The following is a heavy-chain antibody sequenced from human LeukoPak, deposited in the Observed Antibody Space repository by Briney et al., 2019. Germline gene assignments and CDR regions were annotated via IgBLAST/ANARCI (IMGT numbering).Heavy chain of an antibody. V-gene: IGHV4-31*03. J-gene: IGHJ3*02. CDR1: GGPISSGGYY. Sequence: SQTLSLTCTVSGGPISSGGYYWSWIRQHPGKGLEWIGNIYYSGSTYYNPSLKSRVTKSVDTSKNQFSLKLNSVTAADMAVYYCARVNSNRDWAFDIWGQGTMVTVSS. CDR3: ARVNSNRDWAFDI. CDR2: IYYSGST. D-gene: IGHD2-21*01.